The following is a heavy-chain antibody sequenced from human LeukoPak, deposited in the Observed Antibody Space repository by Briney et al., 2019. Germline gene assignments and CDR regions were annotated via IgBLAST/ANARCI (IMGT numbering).Heavy chain of an antibody. Sequence: GASVKVSCKASGYTLIDYHMHWVRQAPGQGLEWMGWIMSNSGGINYAQEFQGRVTMTRDTSSSTVYMELSSLRSDDTAVYYCARDGVQLWPRPCYFDYWGQGTLVTVSS. J-gene: IGHJ4*02. CDR2: IMSNSGGI. D-gene: IGHD5-18*01. V-gene: IGHV1-2*02. CDR3: ARDGVQLWPRPCYFDY. CDR1: GYTLIDYH.